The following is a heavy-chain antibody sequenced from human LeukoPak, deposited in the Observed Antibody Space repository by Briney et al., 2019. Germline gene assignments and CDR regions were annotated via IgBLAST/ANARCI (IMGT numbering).Heavy chain of an antibody. J-gene: IGHJ6*03. D-gene: IGHD1-1*01. CDR2: ISSSSRYI. CDR1: GFTFSTYS. V-gene: IGHV3-21*04. Sequence: GSLRLSCSASGFTFSTYSMNWVRQAPGKGLEWVSSISSSSRYIYYADSVKGRFTISRDNAKNSLYLEMNSLRVEDTALYYCARGKYPDNDDYMDVWGKGTTVTVSS. CDR3: ARGKYPDNDDYMDV.